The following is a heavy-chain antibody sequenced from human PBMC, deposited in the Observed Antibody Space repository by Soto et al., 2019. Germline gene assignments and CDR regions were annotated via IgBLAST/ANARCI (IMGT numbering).Heavy chain of an antibody. V-gene: IGHV3-23*01. Sequence: GGSLRLSCAASGFLSSNYAMGWVRQAPGTGLEWVSGISDSGVNTYYADSVKGRFTISRDNSKNALYLEMKSLRAGDTAVYYCIKEARGHSYARLWGRGTPVTVSS. D-gene: IGHD3-16*01. CDR2: ISDSGVNT. CDR3: IKEARGHSYARL. J-gene: IGHJ4*02. CDR1: GFLSSNYA.